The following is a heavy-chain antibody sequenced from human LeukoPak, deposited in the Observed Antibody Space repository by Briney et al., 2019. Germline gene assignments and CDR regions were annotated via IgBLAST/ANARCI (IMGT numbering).Heavy chain of an antibody. D-gene: IGHD3-9*01. CDR1: GFTFSTYG. J-gene: IGHJ6*03. V-gene: IGHV3-23*01. CDR2: ISGSGGST. CDR3: AKDGGEYYDILTGYYPRLYYMDV. Sequence: GGSLRLSCVASGFTFSTYGMSWVRQAPGKGLEWVSAISGSGGSTYYADSVKGRFTISRDNSKNTLYLQMYSLRAEDTAVYYCAKDGGEYYDILTGYYPRLYYMDVWGKGTTVTISS.